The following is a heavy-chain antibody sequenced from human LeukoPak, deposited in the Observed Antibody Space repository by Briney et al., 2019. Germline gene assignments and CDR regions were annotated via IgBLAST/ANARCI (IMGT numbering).Heavy chain of an antibody. CDR3: ARVGYYESSGYYEY. J-gene: IGHJ4*02. V-gene: IGHV1-2*06. CDR1: GYTLTDYY. CDR2: INPNSGGT. Sequence: GASVAVSCKASGYTLTDYYMHWVRQAPRQGLEWMGRINPNSGGTNYAQKFQGRVTMTRDTSISTVYMELSRLRSDDTAVYYCARVGYYESSGYYEYWGQGTLVTVSS. D-gene: IGHD3-22*01.